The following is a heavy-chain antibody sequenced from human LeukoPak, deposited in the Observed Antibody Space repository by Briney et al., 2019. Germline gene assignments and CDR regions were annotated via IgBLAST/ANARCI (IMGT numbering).Heavy chain of an antibody. CDR3: ARDRGPHSRGWYFDY. J-gene: IGHJ4*02. V-gene: IGHV3-74*01. Sequence: GGSLRLSCEASGFTFSAYSMNWVRQAPGKGLVWVSRINTDGSSTSYADSVKGRFTISRDNAKNTLYLQMNSLRAEDTAVYYCARDRGPHSRGWYFDYWGQGTLVTVSS. D-gene: IGHD6-19*01. CDR1: GFTFSAYS. CDR2: INTDGSST.